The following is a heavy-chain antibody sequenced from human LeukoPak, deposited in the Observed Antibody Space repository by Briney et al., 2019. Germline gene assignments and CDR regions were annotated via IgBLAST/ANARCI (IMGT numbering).Heavy chain of an antibody. J-gene: IGHJ4*02. Sequence: SQTLSLTGAVSGGSISSGGYSWSWIRQPPGKGLEWIGYIYHSGSTYYNPSLKSRVTISVDRSKNQFSLKLSSVTAADTAVYYCARWGDSFDYWGQGTLVTVSS. V-gene: IGHV4-30-2*01. CDR3: ARWGDSFDY. CDR2: IYHSGST. CDR1: GGSISSGGYS. D-gene: IGHD3-10*01.